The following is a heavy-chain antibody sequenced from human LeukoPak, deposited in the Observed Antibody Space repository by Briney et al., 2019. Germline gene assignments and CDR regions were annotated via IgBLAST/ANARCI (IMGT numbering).Heavy chain of an antibody. J-gene: IGHJ4*02. Sequence: GGSLRLSCAASGFNFRNYAMHWVRQTPGKEPEWVALIRFDGSHKYYADSVKGRFTISRDNSRDTLSLQMSSLRAEDTAVYYCTRSAYCTGGTCYSKTFDYWGQGTLVTVSS. CDR3: TRSAYCTGGTCYSKTFDY. V-gene: IGHV3-30*02. CDR2: IRFDGSHK. CDR1: GFNFRNYA. D-gene: IGHD2-15*01.